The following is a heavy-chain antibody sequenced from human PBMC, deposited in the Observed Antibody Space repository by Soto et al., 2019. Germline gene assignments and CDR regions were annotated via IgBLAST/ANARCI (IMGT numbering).Heavy chain of an antibody. CDR3: ARDPGGTDFAECTYYFDY. D-gene: IGHD3-3*01. J-gene: IGHJ4*02. CDR1: GFTFSSYA. V-gene: IGHV3-30-3*01. CDR2: ISYDGSNK. Sequence: QVQLVESGGGVVQPGRSLRLSCAASGFTFSSYAMHWVRQAPGKGLEWVAVISYDGSNKYYADSVKGRFTISRDNSKNTLYLQMNSLRAEDTAVYYCARDPGGTDFAECTYYFDYWGQGTLVTVSS.